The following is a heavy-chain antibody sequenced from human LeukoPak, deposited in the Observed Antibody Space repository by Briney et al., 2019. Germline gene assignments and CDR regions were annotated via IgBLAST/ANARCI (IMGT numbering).Heavy chain of an antibody. J-gene: IGHJ6*03. CDR2: IYYSGST. D-gene: IGHD1-14*01. Sequence: SETLSLTCTVSGGSISSYYWSWIRQPPGKGLEWIGYIYYSGSTNYNPSLKSRVTISVDTSKNQFSLKLSSVTAAGTAVYYCARVPGVYYYYYMDVWGKGTTVTVSS. CDR1: GGSISSYY. CDR3: ARVPGVYYYYYMDV. V-gene: IGHV4-59*01.